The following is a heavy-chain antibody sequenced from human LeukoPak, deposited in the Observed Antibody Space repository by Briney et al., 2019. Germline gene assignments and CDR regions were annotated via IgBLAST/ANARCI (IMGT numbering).Heavy chain of an antibody. CDR3: ARLGDGGYCSSTSCRPFDY. D-gene: IGHD2-2*01. Sequence: GESLKISCKGSGYSFTSYWIGWVRQMPGEGLEWMGIIYPGDSDTRYGPSFQGQVTISADKSISTAYLQWSSLKASDTAMYYCARLGDGGYCSSTSCRPFDYWGQGTLVTVSS. J-gene: IGHJ4*02. CDR1: GYSFTSYW. CDR2: IYPGDSDT. V-gene: IGHV5-51*01.